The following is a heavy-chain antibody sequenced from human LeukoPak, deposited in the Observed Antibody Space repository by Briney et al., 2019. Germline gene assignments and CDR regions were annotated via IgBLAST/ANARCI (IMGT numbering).Heavy chain of an antibody. CDR2: IYYSGST. CDR1: GGSISSYY. CDR3: ARLSPQVGAIDY. J-gene: IGHJ4*02. V-gene: IGHV4-59*08. Sequence: PSETLSLTCTVSGGSISSYYWSWIRQPPGKGLEWIGYIYYSGSTNYNPSLKSRVTISVDTSKNQFSLKLSSVTAADTAVYYCARLSPQVGAIDYWGQGTLVTVSS. D-gene: IGHD1-26*01.